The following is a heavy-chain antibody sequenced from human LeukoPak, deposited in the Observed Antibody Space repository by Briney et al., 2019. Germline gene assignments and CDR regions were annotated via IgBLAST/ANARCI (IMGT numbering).Heavy chain of an antibody. CDR2: THYRSKWYN. CDR1: GDSVSRNSAA. CDR3: ARELEMATIYSYFDY. D-gene: IGHD5-24*01. Sequence: SQTLSLTCAISGDSVSRNSAAWNWIRQSPSRGFEWLGRTHYRSKWYNDYVVSVKSRITISPDTSKNQFSLQLNSVTPEDTAVYYCARELEMATIYSYFDYWGEGTLVSVSS. V-gene: IGHV6-1*01. J-gene: IGHJ4*02.